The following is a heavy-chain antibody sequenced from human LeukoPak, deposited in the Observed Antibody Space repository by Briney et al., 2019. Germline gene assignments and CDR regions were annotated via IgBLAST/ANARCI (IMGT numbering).Heavy chain of an antibody. J-gene: IGHJ5*02. D-gene: IGHD3-10*01. CDR3: ARANVLLWFGELSNWFDP. V-gene: IGHV4-30-2*01. CDR2: IYHSGST. Sequence: TLSLTCAVSGGSISSGGYSWSWIRQPPGKGLEWIGYIYHSGSTYYNPSLKSRVTISVDRSKNQFSLKLSSVTAADTAVYYCARANVLLWFGELSNWFDPWGQGTLVTVSS. CDR1: GGSISSGGYS.